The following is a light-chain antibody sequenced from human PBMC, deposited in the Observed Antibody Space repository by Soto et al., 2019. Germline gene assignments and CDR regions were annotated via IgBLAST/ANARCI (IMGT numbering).Light chain of an antibody. Sequence: QSVPTLPAPVSRSPGHSINISRTATSSDVGNYKHVSLYQQHTGKAPKLMTYEVSNRPSGVSNRFSGSKSVNTASLTISGLQAEDETDYDCFSYTSSGTYVFGTGTKVTV. CDR3: FSYTSSGTYV. CDR1: SSDVGNYKH. CDR2: EVS. V-gene: IGLV2-14*01. J-gene: IGLJ1*01.